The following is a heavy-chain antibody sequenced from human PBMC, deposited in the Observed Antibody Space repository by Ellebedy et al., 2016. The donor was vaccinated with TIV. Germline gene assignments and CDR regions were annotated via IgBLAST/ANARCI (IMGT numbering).Heavy chain of an antibody. D-gene: IGHD5-24*01. CDR2: IRSSSEGGTT. J-gene: IGHJ4*02. CDR3: TTADRVEGDGRGY. CDR1: GITFKNAW. V-gene: IGHV3-15*01. Sequence: GESLKISCATSGITFKNAWMSWVRQAPGKGLEWVGRIRSSSEGGTTEDAAPVKGRFIISRYDSKATMYLQMNSLKTEETAIYYCTTADRVEGDGRGYWGQGTLVTVSS.